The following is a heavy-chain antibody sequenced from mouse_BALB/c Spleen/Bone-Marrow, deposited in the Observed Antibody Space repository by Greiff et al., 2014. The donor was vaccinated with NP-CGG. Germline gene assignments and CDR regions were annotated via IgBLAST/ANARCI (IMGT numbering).Heavy chain of an antibody. J-gene: IGHJ3*01. D-gene: IGHD2-14*01. V-gene: IGHV14-3*02. CDR3: ARYDYRYSWFAY. Sequence: EVQLQQSGAELVKPGASVKLSCTASGFNIKDTYMHWVKQRPEQGLEWIGGIDPANGNTKYDPKFQGKATITTDTSSNTAYLQLRSLTSEDTAVYYCARYDYRYSWFAYWGQGTLVTVSA. CDR1: GFNIKDTY. CDR2: IDPANGNT.